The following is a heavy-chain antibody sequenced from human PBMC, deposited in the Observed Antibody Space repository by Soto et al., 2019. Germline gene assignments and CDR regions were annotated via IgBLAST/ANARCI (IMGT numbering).Heavy chain of an antibody. V-gene: IGHV3-23*01. CDR1: GFTFSTYA. Sequence: PGGSLRLSCAASGFTFSTYAMSWVRQAPGKGLEWVSGISGSGGRTYYADSVKGRFTISRDNSKKTLYLQMNSRRAEETAFYYCAKNHRHLKFTDYSGQAPLLTLFS. J-gene: IGHJ4*02. CDR3: AKNHRHLKFTDY. CDR2: ISGSGGRT.